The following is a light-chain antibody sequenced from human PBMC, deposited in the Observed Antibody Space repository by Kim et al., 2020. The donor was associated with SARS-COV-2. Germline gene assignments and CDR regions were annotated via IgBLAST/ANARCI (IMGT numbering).Light chain of an antibody. Sequence: QSALTQPPSASGSPGQSITISCTGTSSDVGAYDYVSWYQQRPGKAPKLLIYDVTDRPSGISNRLSGSKSGNTASLTISGLQAEDEADYYCTSFTTTAIWVFGGGTQLTVL. CDR2: DVT. CDR3: TSFTTTAIWV. V-gene: IGLV2-14*03. J-gene: IGLJ3*02. CDR1: SSDVGAYDY.